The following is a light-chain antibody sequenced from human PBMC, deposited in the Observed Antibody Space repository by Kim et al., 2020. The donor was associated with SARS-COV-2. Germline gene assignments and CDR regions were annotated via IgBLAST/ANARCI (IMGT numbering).Light chain of an antibody. CDR2: DVS. CDR1: SSDISDSKF. Sequence: GQSLTISCTGPSSDISDSKFVSWYQHHPGEAPKLVIYDVSQRSSGVSDRFSASKSGDTASLTISELQAADEADYYCSSYTRSNTYVFGTGTKVTVL. V-gene: IGLV2-14*03. J-gene: IGLJ1*01. CDR3: SSYTRSNTYV.